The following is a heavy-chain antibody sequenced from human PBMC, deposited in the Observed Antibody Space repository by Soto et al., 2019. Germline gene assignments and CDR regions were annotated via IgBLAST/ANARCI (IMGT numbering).Heavy chain of an antibody. CDR2: INPSNEIT. V-gene: IGHV1-2*02. J-gene: IGHJ4*02. D-gene: IGHD1-26*01. CDR3: MSGGWGDSPIDY. Sequence: PAASVKVSCKTSGYTFSAYYVHWARRAPGRGFQWLGWINPSNEITTFSEFFQGRITMTRDTSTNTVHMELNMLTSDDTAVYYCMSGGWGDSPIDYWGQGTQVTVSS. CDR1: GYTFSAYY.